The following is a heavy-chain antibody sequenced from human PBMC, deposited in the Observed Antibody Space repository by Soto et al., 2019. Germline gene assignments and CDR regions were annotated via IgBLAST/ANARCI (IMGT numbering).Heavy chain of an antibody. CDR1: GYTFTGYY. D-gene: IGHD6-13*01. Sequence: ASVKVSCKASGYTFTGYYMHWVRQAPGQGLEWMGWINPNSGGTNYAQKFQGRVTMTRDTSISTAYMELSRLRSDDTAVYYCARDPSSSSSPGGMDVWGQGTTVTVSS. J-gene: IGHJ6*02. V-gene: IGHV1-2*02. CDR3: ARDPSSSSSPGGMDV. CDR2: INPNSGGT.